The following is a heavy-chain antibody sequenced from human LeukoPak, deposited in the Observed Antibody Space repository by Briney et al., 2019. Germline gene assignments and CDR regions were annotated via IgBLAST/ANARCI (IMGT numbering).Heavy chain of an antibody. J-gene: IGHJ3*02. Sequence: SETLSLTCTVSGGSINSYYWSWIRQPPGKGLEWIGYIYYSGSTYYNPSLKSRVTISVDTSKNQFSLKLSSVTAADTAVYYCARGVGANDAFDIWGQGTMVTVSS. D-gene: IGHD1-26*01. CDR2: IYYSGST. V-gene: IGHV4-59*12. CDR3: ARGVGANDAFDI. CDR1: GGSINSYY.